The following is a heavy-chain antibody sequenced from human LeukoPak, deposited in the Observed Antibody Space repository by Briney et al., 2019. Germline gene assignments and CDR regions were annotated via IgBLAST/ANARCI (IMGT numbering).Heavy chain of an antibody. J-gene: IGHJ4*02. Sequence: SETLSLTCTVSGVSVSSGSYYWSWIRQPPGKGLEWIAYIYYSGSTNYNPSLKSRVTISVDTSKNEFSLKMSSVTAADTAVYYCARDYSRYLGGGFDYWGQGTLVTVSS. CDR2: IYYSGST. V-gene: IGHV4-61*01. D-gene: IGHD3-16*01. CDR1: GVSVSSGSYY. CDR3: ARDYSRYLGGGFDY.